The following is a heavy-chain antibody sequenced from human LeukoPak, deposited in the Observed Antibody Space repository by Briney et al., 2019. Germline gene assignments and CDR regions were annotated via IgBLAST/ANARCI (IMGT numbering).Heavy chain of an antibody. CDR3: ARHAVLYSGSYRPDAFDI. CDR1: GGSISSGGYS. Sequence: SETLSLTCAVSGGSISSGGYSWSWIRQPPGKGLEWIGYIYHSGSTYYNPSLKSRVTISVDTPKNQFSLKLSSVTAADTAVYYCARHAVLYSGSYRPDAFDIWGQGTMVTVSS. V-gene: IGHV4-30-2*01. CDR2: IYHSGST. D-gene: IGHD1-26*01. J-gene: IGHJ3*02.